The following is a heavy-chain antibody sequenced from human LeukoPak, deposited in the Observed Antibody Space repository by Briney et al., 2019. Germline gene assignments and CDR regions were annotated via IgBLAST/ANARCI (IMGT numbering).Heavy chain of an antibody. Sequence: GGSLRLSCSASGFTFSSSWMNWVRQAPGKGLEWVANINQDGSKQNYVDSVKGRFTVSRDNAQNSLYLQMHSLRAEDTAVYYCAKDRCSNGVGCYYYYMDVWGKGTTVTISS. D-gene: IGHD2-8*01. CDR3: AKDRCSNGVGCYYYYMDV. CDR2: INQDGSKQ. J-gene: IGHJ6*03. V-gene: IGHV3-7*01. CDR1: GFTFSSSW.